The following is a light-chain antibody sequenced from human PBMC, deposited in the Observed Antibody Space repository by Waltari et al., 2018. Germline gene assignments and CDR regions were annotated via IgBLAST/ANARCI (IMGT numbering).Light chain of an antibody. CDR3: QQYGRSPWT. Sequence: FVLTQSPGTLSLSPGERFTLSCMASQSVSSNYLAWYQQKPGQAPRLLIYDASNRATGIADRFSGSGSGTDFTLTISRLEPEDVAVYYCQQYGRSPWTFGQGTKVEIK. J-gene: IGKJ1*01. CDR1: QSVSSNY. V-gene: IGKV3-20*01. CDR2: DAS.